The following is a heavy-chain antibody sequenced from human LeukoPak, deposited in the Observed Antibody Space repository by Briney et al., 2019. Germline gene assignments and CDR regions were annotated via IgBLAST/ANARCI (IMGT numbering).Heavy chain of an antibody. Sequence: GGSLRLSCAASGFTFDDYAMHWVRQAPGKGLVWVSRIDSDGSSTSYADSVKGRFTISRDNAKNTLYLQMNSLRAEDTAVYYCTRGRPGGPLVSDIWGQGTMVIVSS. V-gene: IGHV3-74*01. J-gene: IGHJ3*02. CDR2: IDSDGSST. D-gene: IGHD3-16*01. CDR1: GFTFDDYA. CDR3: TRGRPGGPLVSDI.